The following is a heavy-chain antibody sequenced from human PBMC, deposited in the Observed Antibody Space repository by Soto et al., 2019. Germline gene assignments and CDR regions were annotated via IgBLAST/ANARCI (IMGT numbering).Heavy chain of an antibody. J-gene: IGHJ3*02. D-gene: IGHD4-17*01. V-gene: IGHV1-69*02. Sequence: QVQLVQSGAEVKKPGSSVKVSCKASGGTFSSYTISWVRQAPGQGLEWMGRIIPILGIANYAQKFQGRVTITADKSTSTAYMELSSLRSEDTAVYYCAGLSGVYGGAFDISGRETMVTVS. CDR1: GGTFSSYT. CDR3: AGLSGVYGGAFDI. CDR2: IIPILGIA.